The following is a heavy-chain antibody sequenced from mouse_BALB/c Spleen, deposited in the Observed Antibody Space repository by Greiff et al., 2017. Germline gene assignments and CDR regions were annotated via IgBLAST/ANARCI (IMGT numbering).Heavy chain of an antibody. CDR2: IYPYNGGT. D-gene: IGHD1-1*01. J-gene: IGHJ2*01. CDR1: GYTFTDYN. Sequence: DVQLQESGPELVKPGASVKISCKASGYTFTDYNMHWVKQSHGKSLEWIGYIYPYNGGTGYNQKFKSKATLTVDNSSSTAYMELRSLTSEDSAVYYCVGYYYGSSPYYFDYWGQGTTLTVSS. CDR3: VGYYYGSSPYYFDY. V-gene: IGHV1S29*02.